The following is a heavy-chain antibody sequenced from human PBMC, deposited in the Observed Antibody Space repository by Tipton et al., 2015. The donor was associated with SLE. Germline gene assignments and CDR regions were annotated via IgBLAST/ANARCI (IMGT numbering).Heavy chain of an antibody. J-gene: IGHJ6*02. CDR3: AKVVRGYGVYFYGMDV. CDR2: IRYDGSNK. Sequence: SLRLSCAASGFTFSSYGMHWVRQAPGKGLEWVAFIRYDGSNKFYADSVKGRFTTSRDNSKNTLSLQMNSLRAEDTAIYYCAKVVRGYGVYFYGMDVWGQGTTVTVSS. V-gene: IGHV3-30*02. D-gene: IGHD3-10*02. CDR1: GFTFSSYG.